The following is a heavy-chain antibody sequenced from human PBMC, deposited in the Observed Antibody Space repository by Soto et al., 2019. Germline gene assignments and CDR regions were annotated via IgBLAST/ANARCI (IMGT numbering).Heavy chain of an antibody. D-gene: IGHD2-2*01. CDR2: ISDDGDST. J-gene: IGHJ6*01. Sequence: EVQLLESGGGLVQPGGSLRLSCGASGFTFSDNAMTWVRQAPGKGLEWVSSISDDGDSTYYADSVNGRFTISRDNSKNTLFLQMSSLGAEDTAVYYCAKSLSTAVNYGLDVWCQGTWVTVSS. CDR3: AKSLSTAVNYGLDV. V-gene: IGHV3-23*01. CDR1: GFTFSDNA.